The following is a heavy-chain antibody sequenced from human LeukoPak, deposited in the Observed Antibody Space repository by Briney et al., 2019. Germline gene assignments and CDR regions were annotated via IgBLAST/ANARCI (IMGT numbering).Heavy chain of an antibody. CDR3: ARRGGSGRAFDY. V-gene: IGHV4-39*01. Sequence: PSETLSLTCSVSGASISGGTYYWGWIRQPPGKGLEWIGSIYYTGSTYDDPSLKSRVTISVDTSKSQFSLKLSSVTAADTAVYYCARRGGSGRAFDYWGQGTLVTVSS. D-gene: IGHD1-26*01. CDR2: IYYTGST. CDR1: GASISGGTYY. J-gene: IGHJ4*02.